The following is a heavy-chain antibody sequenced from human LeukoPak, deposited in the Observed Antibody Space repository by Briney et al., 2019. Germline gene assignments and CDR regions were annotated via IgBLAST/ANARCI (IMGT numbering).Heavy chain of an antibody. CDR3: ARDRVGSGWPRPFYFEF. CDR2: INPNTGAT. Sequence: ASVKVSCKPSGYTFTGYYLHWVRQAPGQALEWIGWINPNTGATVYAQNFQGRVTMSRDTSITTAYMDLTSLRSDDTAVYYCARDRVGSGWPRPFYFEFWGQGTLVTVSS. J-gene: IGHJ4*02. V-gene: IGHV1-2*02. CDR1: GYTFTGYY. D-gene: IGHD6-19*01.